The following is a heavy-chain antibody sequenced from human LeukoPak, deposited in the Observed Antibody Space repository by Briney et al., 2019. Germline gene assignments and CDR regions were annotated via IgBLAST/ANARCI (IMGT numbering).Heavy chain of an antibody. CDR3: ARSGLGYCSSTSCLQEFDY. D-gene: IGHD2-2*01. J-gene: IGHJ4*02. CDR2: IWYDGSNK. CDR1: GFTFSSYG. Sequence: GGSLRLSCAASGFTFSSYGMHWVRQAPGKGLEWVAVIWYDGSNKYYADSVKGRFTISRDNSKNTLYLQMNSLRAEDTAVYYCARSGLGYCSSTSCLQEFDYWGQGTLVTVSS. V-gene: IGHV3-33*01.